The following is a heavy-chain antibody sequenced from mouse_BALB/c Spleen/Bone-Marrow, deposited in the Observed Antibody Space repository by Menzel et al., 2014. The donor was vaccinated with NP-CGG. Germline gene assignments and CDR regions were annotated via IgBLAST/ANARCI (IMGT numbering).Heavy chain of an antibody. CDR1: DFTFSGYA. CDR2: ISSGGSYL. Sequence: EVKLMESGGGLVKPGGSLKLSCAASDFTFSGYAMSWVRQSPGKRLEWVATISSGGSYLHYPDSVKGRFTNSRDNAKNPRYLQMSSPRSEDTAIYDGARPDPWFAYWGQGTLVTVSA. V-gene: IGHV5-9-1*01. CDR3: ARPDPWFAY. J-gene: IGHJ3*01.